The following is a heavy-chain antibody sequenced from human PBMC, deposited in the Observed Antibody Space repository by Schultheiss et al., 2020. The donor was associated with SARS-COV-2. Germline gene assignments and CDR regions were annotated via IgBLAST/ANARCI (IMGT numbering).Heavy chain of an antibody. Sequence: SETLSLTCAVYGGSFSGYYWSWIRQPPGKGLEWIGEINHSGSTNYNPSLKSRVTISVDTSKNQFSLKLISVTAADTAVYYCARDGGGGSYSYYGMDVWGQGTTVTVSS. V-gene: IGHV4-34*01. CDR3: ARDGGGGSYSYYGMDV. CDR1: GGSFSGYY. J-gene: IGHJ6*02. D-gene: IGHD3-10*01. CDR2: INHSGST.